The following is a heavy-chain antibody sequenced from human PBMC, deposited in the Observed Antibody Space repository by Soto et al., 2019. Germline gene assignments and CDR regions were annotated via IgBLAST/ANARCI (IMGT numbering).Heavy chain of an antibody. D-gene: IGHD2-15*01. CDR2: ISGSSTFV. CDR1: GFTFSSKT. J-gene: IGHJ4*02. V-gene: IGHV3-21*01. Sequence: GGSLRLSCAASGFTFSSKTMTWVRQAPGKGLEWVSSISGSSTFVYYADSVKGRFTISRDNANNSLSLQMKSLRADDTAVYYCARDTCSGSSCYCLHWGQGTLVTVSS. CDR3: ARDTCSGSSCYCLH.